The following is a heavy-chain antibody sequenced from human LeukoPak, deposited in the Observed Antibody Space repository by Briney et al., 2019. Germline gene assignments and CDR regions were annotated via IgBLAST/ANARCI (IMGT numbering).Heavy chain of an antibody. Sequence: GGSLRLSCEGSGCTFSNYWMGWVRQAPGKGLEWVANINPDGSDTTYVDSVKGRFIISRDSAKKSLLLQMNSLRVEETSVYYCVRWGVEAGMDCWGPGSLVTVSS. D-gene: IGHD3-10*01. CDR2: INPDGSDT. J-gene: IGHJ4*02. CDR3: VRWGVEAGMDC. CDR1: GCTFSNYW. V-gene: IGHV3-7*01.